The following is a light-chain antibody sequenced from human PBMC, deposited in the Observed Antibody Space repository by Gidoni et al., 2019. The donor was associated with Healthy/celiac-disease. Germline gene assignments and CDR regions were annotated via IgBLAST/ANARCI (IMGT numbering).Light chain of an antibody. CDR3: QQYNSYSRT. J-gene: IGKJ1*01. CDR1: QSISSW. V-gene: IGKV1-5*03. Sequence: DIKMTQSPSTLSASVGDRVTITCRASQSISSWLAWYQQKPGKAPKLLIYKASSLESGVPSRFGGGGSVTVFTLTISSLQPDDFATYSCQQYNSYSRTFGQGTKVEIK. CDR2: KAS.